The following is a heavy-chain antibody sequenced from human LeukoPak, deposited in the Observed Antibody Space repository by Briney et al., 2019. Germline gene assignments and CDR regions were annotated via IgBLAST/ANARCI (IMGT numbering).Heavy chain of an antibody. CDR2: IYYSGST. CDR1: GGSISGGDYY. Sequence: SETLSLTCTVSGGSISGGDYYWSWIRQPPGKGLEWIGYIYYSGSTYYNPSLKSRVAISVDTSKNQFSLKLTPVTAADTAVYYCARAGGGIVVVPAAIPNWGQGTLVTVSS. CDR3: ARAGGGIVVVPAAIPN. V-gene: IGHV4-30-4*08. D-gene: IGHD2-2*02. J-gene: IGHJ4*02.